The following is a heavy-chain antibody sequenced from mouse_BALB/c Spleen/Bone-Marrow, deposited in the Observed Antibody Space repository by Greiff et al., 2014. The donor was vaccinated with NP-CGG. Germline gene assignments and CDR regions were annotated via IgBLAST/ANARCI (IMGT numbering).Heavy chain of an antibody. CDR1: GYAFTNYL. V-gene: IGHV1-54*01. D-gene: IGHD4-1*01. Sequence: QVQLQQSGAELVRPGTSVTVSCKASGYAFTNYLIERVKQRPGQGLEWIGVINPGSGGINYNEKFRVKATLTADKSSSIVYMQLSSLTSDDSAVYFCARELGRGFAYWGQGTLVTVSA. CDR2: INPGSGGI. CDR3: ARELGRGFAY. J-gene: IGHJ3*01.